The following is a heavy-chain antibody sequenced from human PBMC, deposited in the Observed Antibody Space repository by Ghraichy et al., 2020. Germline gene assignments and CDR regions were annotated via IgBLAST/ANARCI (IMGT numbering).Heavy chain of an antibody. J-gene: IGHJ4*02. D-gene: IGHD3-16*01. CDR3: ARDEADGGIDF. Sequence: GGSLRLSCAGSGFTFSSYEMNWVRLAPGKGLEWVSYIRGTTSAIYYADSVKGRFTMSRDNAKSSLYLQMNSLRVEDTAVYYCARDEADGGIDFWGRGTLVTVSS. CDR1: GFTFSSYE. V-gene: IGHV3-48*03. CDR2: IRGTTSAI.